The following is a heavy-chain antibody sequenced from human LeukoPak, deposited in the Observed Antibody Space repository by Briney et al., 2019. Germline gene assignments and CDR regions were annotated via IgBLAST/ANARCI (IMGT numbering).Heavy chain of an antibody. CDR1: GGSFSGYY. CDR2: INHSGST. J-gene: IGHJ4*02. V-gene: IGHV4-34*01. CDR3: ARAKGIGLRGYSYGYYFDY. Sequence: SETLSLTCAVYGGSFSGYYWSWIRQPPGKGLEWIGEINHSGSTNYNPSLKSRVTISQDTSKNQFSLKLSSMTAADTAVYYCARAKGIGLRGYSYGYYFDYWGQGILVTVSS. D-gene: IGHD5-18*01.